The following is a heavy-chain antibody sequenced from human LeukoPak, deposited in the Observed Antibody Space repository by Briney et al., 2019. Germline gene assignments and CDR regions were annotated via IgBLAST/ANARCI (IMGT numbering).Heavy chain of an antibody. J-gene: IGHJ4*02. CDR3: ARDVNLKQLAD. V-gene: IGHV3-30*02. Sequence: PGGSLRLSCAASGFSFSSYGMHWVRQAPGKGLEWVAFIRYDGNDQDYADSVKGRFTISKDSSKNTLYLQLNSLRPEDTAVHYCARDVNLKQLADWGQGTLVTVSS. CDR2: IRYDGNDQ. D-gene: IGHD6-6*01. CDR1: GFSFSSYG.